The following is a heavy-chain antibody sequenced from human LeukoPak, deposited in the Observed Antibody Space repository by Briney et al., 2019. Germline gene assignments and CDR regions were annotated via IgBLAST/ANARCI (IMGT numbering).Heavy chain of an antibody. Sequence: SETLSLTCTVSGGSISSSSYYWGWIRQPPGKGLEWIGSIYYSGSTYYNPSLKSRVTISVDTSKNQFSLKLSSVTAADTAVYYCARIHGPPGPLWGQGTLVTVSS. CDR3: ARIHGPPGPL. CDR2: IYYSGST. V-gene: IGHV4-39*01. D-gene: IGHD4-17*01. J-gene: IGHJ4*02. CDR1: GGSISSSSYY.